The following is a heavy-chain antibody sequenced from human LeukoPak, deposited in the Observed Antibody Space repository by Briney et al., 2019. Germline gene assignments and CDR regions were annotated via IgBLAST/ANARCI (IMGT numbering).Heavy chain of an antibody. CDR2: IPYDGTNK. Sequence: GGPLRLSCAASGFTFSTYAMHWVRQAPGKGLEWVAVIPYDGTNKYYADSVKGRFTISRDNSKNTLYLQMNSLRAEDTAVYYCASGPYCRGGACYLPFDYWGQGTLVTVSS. D-gene: IGHD2-15*01. V-gene: IGHV3-30*04. CDR3: ASGPYCRGGACYLPFDY. J-gene: IGHJ4*02. CDR1: GFTFSTYA.